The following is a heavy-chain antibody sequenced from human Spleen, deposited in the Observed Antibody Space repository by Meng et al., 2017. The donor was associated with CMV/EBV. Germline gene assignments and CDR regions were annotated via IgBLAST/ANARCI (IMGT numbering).Heavy chain of an antibody. CDR1: GFTFSTYA. D-gene: IGHD3-10*01. V-gene: IGHV3-30-3*01. CDR3: ARGGYYGSGRYSDLLGYYFDY. Sequence: GESLKISCAASGFTFSTYAMHWVRQAPGKGLEWVAVISYDGSNKYYADSVKGRFTISRDNSKNTLYLQMNSLRADDTAVYFCARGGYYGSGRYSDLLGYYFDYWGQGMPVTVSS. J-gene: IGHJ4*02. CDR2: ISYDGSNK.